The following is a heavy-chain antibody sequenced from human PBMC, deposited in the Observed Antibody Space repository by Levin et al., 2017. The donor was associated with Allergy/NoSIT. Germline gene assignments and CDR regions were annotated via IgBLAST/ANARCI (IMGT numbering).Heavy chain of an antibody. V-gene: IGHV3-53*01. J-gene: IGHJ4*02. Sequence: GESLKISCAASGFSVSNHYMTWVRQGPGKGLECVSVIYSDGSTYYADSVRGRFTISRDSFRNTLSLQMNSLRDDDTAVYYCTKGDYSGVYKGGQETLVTVSS. CDR1: GFSVSNHY. D-gene: IGHD4-17*01. CDR2: IYSDGST. CDR3: TKGDYSGVYK.